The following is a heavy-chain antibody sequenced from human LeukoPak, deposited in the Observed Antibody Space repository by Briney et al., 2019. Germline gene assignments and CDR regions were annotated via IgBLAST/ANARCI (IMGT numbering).Heavy chain of an antibody. CDR2: VSAYNGNT. D-gene: IGHD1-26*01. CDR3: ASARDSGSYPSPFDY. J-gene: IGHJ4*02. V-gene: IGHV1-18*01. CDR1: GYTFISYG. Sequence: GASVKVSCKASGYTFISYGISWVRQAPGQGLEWMGWVSAYNGNTNYVQKLQGRVTMTTDTSTSTAYMELRSLRSDDTAVYYCASARDSGSYPSPFDYWGQGTLVTVSS.